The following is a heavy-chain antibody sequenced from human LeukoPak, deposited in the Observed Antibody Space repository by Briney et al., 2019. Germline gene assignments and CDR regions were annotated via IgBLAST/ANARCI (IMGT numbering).Heavy chain of an antibody. V-gene: IGHV4-34*01. J-gene: IGHJ4*02. D-gene: IGHD3-10*01. CDR3: ASLSKHYRGSGTFSYYYEK. Sequence: PSETLSLTCAVSGGSFSSYFWSWIRQPPGKGLEGIGEVDHSGTTNYSPFLLGRDSMSVDTSKNHFSLKLTSVTAADTPLYYCASLSKHYRGSGTFSYYYEKWGQGALVTVSS. CDR1: GGSFSSYF. CDR2: VDHSGTT.